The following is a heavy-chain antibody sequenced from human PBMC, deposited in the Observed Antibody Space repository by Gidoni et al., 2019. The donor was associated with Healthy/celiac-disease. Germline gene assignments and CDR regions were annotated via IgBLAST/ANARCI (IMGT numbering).Heavy chain of an antibody. CDR1: GFTCSRYG. D-gene: IGHD2-8*01. J-gene: IGHJ6*02. V-gene: IGHV3-33*01. CDR3: ARDLLSMHVTRGPRDYYYYYGMDV. CDR2: RWYDGSNK. Sequence: QVQRVESGGGVVEPGRSLRLSCAALGFTCSRYGMHWVGQAPGKGLEWVAVRWYDGSNKYYADSVEGRFTISRDNSKNTLYLQRNSMRAEDKAVYYCARDLLSMHVTRGPRDYYYYYGMDVWGQGTTVTVSS.